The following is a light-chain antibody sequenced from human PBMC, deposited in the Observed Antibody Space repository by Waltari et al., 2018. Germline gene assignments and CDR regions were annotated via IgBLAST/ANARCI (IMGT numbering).Light chain of an antibody. CDR2: GAS. Sequence: QSVVTQPPSASWTPGQRVTISCSGRNPNSGRNSVTWYQHLPGAAPKLLIYGASHRPSGVPDRFSGSKSDTSASLSISGLQSEDEADYYCATSDDGLPGWVFGGGTKLTVV. CDR3: ATSDDGLPGWV. CDR1: NPNSGRNS. V-gene: IGLV1-44*01. J-gene: IGLJ3*02.